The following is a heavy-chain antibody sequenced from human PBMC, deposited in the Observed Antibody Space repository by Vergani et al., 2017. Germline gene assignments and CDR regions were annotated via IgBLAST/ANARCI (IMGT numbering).Heavy chain of an antibody. CDR2: TNEGGHTT. J-gene: IGHJ4*02. CDR1: GFTFSGYA. V-gene: IGHV3-23*01. D-gene: IGHD2-15*01. CDR3: VKDYAILGHCSGSRDVRCNSPCDY. Sequence: EVQLLESGGALVQPGGSLRLSCVASGFTFSGYAMSWVRQAPGKGLEWVSGTNEGGHTTWYADSVKGRFTISRDDVKNTLYLQMSRLRAEDTAVYYCVKDYAILGHCSGSRDVRCNSPCDYWGQGTLVTVSS.